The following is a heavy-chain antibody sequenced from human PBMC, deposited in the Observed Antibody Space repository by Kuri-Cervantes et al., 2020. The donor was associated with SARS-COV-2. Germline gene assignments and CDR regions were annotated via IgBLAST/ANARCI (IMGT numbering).Heavy chain of an antibody. CDR1: GFTFSSYS. CDR3: ARGSAYYDSSGPETFDI. Sequence: GESLKISCAASGFTFSSYSMNWVRQAPGKGLEWVSSISSSSSYIYYADSVKGRFTISRDNAKNSLYLQMNSLRAEDTAVYYCARGSAYYDSSGPETFDIWGQGTMVTVSS. D-gene: IGHD3-22*01. J-gene: IGHJ3*02. CDR2: ISSSSSYI. V-gene: IGHV3-21*01.